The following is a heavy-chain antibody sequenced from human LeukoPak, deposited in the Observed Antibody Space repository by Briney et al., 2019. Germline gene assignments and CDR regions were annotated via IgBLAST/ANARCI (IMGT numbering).Heavy chain of an antibody. CDR3: AREGYCGGGSCHPDDAFDI. CDR1: GYTFSKYA. CDR2: ISAYNGQT. J-gene: IGHJ3*02. Sequence: ASVKVSCKASGYTFSKYAISWVRQAPGQGLEWMGWISAYNGQTNFAQNFQGRVTITTDTSTSTAYMELRSLRSDDTAVYYCAREGYCGGGSCHPDDAFDIWGQGTMVTVSS. V-gene: IGHV1-18*04. D-gene: IGHD2-15*01.